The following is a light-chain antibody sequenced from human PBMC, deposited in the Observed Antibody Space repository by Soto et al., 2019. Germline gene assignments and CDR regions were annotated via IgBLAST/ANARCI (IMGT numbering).Light chain of an antibody. CDR2: KAS. CDR3: QQYYSYWT. CDR1: QSFSSW. V-gene: IGKV1-5*03. Sequence: DIQMTQSPSTLSASVGDRVTITCRASQSFSSWLRWYQRKRGKAPKLLIYKASSLETGVPSRFIGSGSGTEFTLTISSLRPDNFATYYCQQYYSYWTFGQGTKVDIK. J-gene: IGKJ1*01.